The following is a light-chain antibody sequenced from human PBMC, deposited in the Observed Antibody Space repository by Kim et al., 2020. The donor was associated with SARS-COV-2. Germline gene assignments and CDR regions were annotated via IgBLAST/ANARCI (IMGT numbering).Light chain of an antibody. Sequence: ASVGDRVTITCRASQSISSYVNWYQQKPVKAPKLLIYAPSSLQSGVPSRFSGGGSGTDFTLTISSLQPEDSASYFCQQTYTTPLTFGGGTKVDIK. V-gene: IGKV1-39*01. CDR3: QQTYTTPLT. J-gene: IGKJ4*01. CDR2: APS. CDR1: QSISSY.